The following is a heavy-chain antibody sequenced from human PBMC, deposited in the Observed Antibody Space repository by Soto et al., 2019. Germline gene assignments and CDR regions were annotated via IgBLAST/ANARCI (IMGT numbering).Heavy chain of an antibody. V-gene: IGHV1-69*13. Sequence: GASVKGSCKASAGTFSSYAISWVRQAPGQGLEWMGGIIPIFGTANYAQKFQGRVTITADESTSTAYMELSSLRAEDTVVYYCARVKEYAWFDPWGQGTLVTVSS. CDR3: ARVKEYAWFDP. D-gene: IGHD2-2*01. CDR2: IIPIFGTA. J-gene: IGHJ5*02. CDR1: AGTFSSYA.